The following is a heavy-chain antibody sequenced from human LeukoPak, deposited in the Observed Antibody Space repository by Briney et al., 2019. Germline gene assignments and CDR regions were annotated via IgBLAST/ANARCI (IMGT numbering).Heavy chain of an antibody. CDR2: MNPNSGNT. CDR1: VYTFPSYD. Sequence: GASVNVSCKASVYTFPSYDINWVRQATGQGREWMGWMNPNSGNTDYAQKFQGRVTITRKTSISTAYMELSSLRSEDTAVCYCPRASRPQIAAAGKRYYFDYWGQGTLVTVPS. V-gene: IGHV1-8*03. J-gene: IGHJ4*02. CDR3: PRASRPQIAAAGKRYYFDY. D-gene: IGHD6-13*01.